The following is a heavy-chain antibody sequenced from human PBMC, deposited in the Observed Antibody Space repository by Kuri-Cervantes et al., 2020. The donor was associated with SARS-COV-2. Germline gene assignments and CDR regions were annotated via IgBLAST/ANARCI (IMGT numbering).Heavy chain of an antibody. CDR3: ARGVERFSYNWFDP. V-gene: IGHV1-18*01. Sequence: ASVKVSCKASGYTFTSYGISWVRQAPGQGLEWMGWISAYNGNTNYAQKLQGRVTMTTDTSTSTAYMELSSLRSEDTAVYYCARGVERFSYNWFDPWGQGTLVTVSS. D-gene: IGHD1-1*01. CDR2: ISAYNGNT. CDR1: GYTFTSYG. J-gene: IGHJ5*02.